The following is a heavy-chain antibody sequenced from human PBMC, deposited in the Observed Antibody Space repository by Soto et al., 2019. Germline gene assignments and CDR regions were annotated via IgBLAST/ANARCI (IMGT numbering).Heavy chain of an antibody. Sequence: QVQLQESGPGLVKPSETLSLNCIVSGGSISSHYWSWIRQPAGKGLEWIGRIHSSGSTNYNPSLKSRISMSVDSSKNQVSLKLTSVTAADTAVYYCARDGTHYDFWSGLSRQVPYFDYWGQGTLVTVSS. CDR1: GGSISSHY. CDR2: IHSSGST. J-gene: IGHJ4*02. D-gene: IGHD3-3*01. V-gene: IGHV4-4*07. CDR3: ARDGTHYDFWSGLSRQVPYFDY.